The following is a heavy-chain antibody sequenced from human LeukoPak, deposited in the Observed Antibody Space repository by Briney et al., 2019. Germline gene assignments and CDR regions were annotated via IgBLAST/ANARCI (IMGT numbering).Heavy chain of an antibody. D-gene: IGHD6-13*01. CDR2: IYYSGST. V-gene: IGHV4-59*01. CDR1: GGSISSYY. J-gene: IGHJ5*02. Sequence: SSETLSLTCTVSGGSISSYYWSWIRQPPGKGLEWIGYIYYSGSTNYNPSLKSRVTISVDTSKNQFSLKLSSVTAADTAVYYCARDPRGYSSSWYGGNWFDPWGQGTLVTVSS. CDR3: ARDPRGYSSSWYGGNWFDP.